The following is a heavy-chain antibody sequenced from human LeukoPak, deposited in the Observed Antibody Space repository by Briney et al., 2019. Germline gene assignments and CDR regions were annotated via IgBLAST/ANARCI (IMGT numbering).Heavy chain of an antibody. V-gene: IGHV3-74*01. Sequence: GGSLRLSCKASGFTFSSYWMHWVRQAPGKGLVWVSRIKGDGISTNYADSVKGRFTISRDNAKNTVYLQMNSLRAEDTAVYYCARGAWTAYCLDYWGQGTLVTVSS. CDR1: GFTFSSYW. CDR2: IKGDGIST. D-gene: IGHD3/OR15-3a*01. J-gene: IGHJ4*02. CDR3: ARGAWTAYCLDY.